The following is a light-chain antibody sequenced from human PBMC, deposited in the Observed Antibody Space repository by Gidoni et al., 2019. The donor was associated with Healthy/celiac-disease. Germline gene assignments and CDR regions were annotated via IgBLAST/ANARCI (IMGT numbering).Light chain of an antibody. V-gene: IGKV3-15*01. J-gene: IGKJ1*01. Sequence: EIVMTQSPATLSVSPGERATLSCRASQSVRSNLAWYQQKPGQAPRLLIYGASTRATGIPARFSGSGSGTEFTLTISSLQSEDFAVYYCQQYNNWWTFGKGTKVEIK. CDR1: QSVRSN. CDR2: GAS. CDR3: QQYNNWWT.